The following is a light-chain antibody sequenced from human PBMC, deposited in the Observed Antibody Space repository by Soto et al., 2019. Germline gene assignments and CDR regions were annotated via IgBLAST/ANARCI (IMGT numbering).Light chain of an antibody. V-gene: IGLV2-11*01. CDR3: CSYAGSYTFV. J-gene: IGLJ2*01. CDR2: DVS. CDR1: SSDVGGYNH. Sequence: QSDLTQPRSVSGSPGQSVTISCTGTSSDVGGYNHVSWYQQHPGKAPKYMIYDVSKRPSGVPDRFSGSKSGNTASLTISGLQAEDESDYYCCSYAGSYTFVFGGGTKLTVL.